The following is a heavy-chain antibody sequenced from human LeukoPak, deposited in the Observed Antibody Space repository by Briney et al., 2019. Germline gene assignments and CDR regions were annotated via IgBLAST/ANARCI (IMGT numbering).Heavy chain of an antibody. J-gene: IGHJ4*02. Sequence: PGGSLRLSCAASGFTFSSYWMHWVRQAPGKGLVWVSRINSDGSSTSYADSVKGRFTISRDNAKNTLYLQMNSLRAEDTAVYYCASSRKMILRYFDWSALGYWGQGTLVTVSS. V-gene: IGHV3-74*01. CDR2: INSDGSST. CDR1: GFTFSSYW. CDR3: ASSRKMILRYFDWSALGY. D-gene: IGHD3-9*01.